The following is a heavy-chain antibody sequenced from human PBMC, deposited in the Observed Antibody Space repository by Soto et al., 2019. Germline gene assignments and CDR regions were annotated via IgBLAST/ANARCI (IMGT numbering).Heavy chain of an antibody. CDR2: IYYSGST. V-gene: IGHV4-30-4*01. Sequence: SETLSLTCTVSGGSISSGDYYWSWIRQPPGKGLEWIGYIYYSGSTYYNPSLKSRVTISVDTSKNQFSLKLSSVTAADTAVYYCARSTGTTFYLDYWGQGTLVTVSS. J-gene: IGHJ4*02. CDR3: ARSTGTTFYLDY. D-gene: IGHD1-7*01. CDR1: GGSISSGDYY.